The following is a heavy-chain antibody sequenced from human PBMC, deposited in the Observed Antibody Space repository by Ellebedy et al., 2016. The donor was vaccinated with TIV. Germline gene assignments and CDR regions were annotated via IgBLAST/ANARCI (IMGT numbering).Heavy chain of an antibody. CDR3: ARLKDGNPAV. J-gene: IGHJ4*02. V-gene: IGHV5-51*01. D-gene: IGHD4-23*01. Sequence: GGSLRLXXKGSGYSFTSYWIGWVRQMPGKGLEWMGIIYPGDSDTRYSPSFQGQVTISADKSISTAYLQWSSLKASDTAMYYCARLKDGNPAVWGQGTLVTVSS. CDR2: IYPGDSDT. CDR1: GYSFTSYW.